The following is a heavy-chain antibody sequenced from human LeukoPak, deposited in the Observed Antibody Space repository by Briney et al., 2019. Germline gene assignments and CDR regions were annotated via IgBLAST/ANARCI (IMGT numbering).Heavy chain of an antibody. J-gene: IGHJ6*02. CDR3: ARGGYDILTGLYYYYYGMDV. Sequence: SETLSLTCAVYGGSISSYYWSWIRQPAGKGLEWIGRIYTSGSTNYNPSLKSRVTMSVDTSKNQFSLKLSSVTAADTAVYYCARGGYDILTGLYYYYYGMDVWGQGTTVTVSS. D-gene: IGHD3-9*01. V-gene: IGHV4-59*10. CDR2: IYTSGST. CDR1: GGSISSYY.